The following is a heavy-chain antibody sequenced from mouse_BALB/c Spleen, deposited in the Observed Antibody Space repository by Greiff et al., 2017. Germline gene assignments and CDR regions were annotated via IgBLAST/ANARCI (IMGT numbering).Heavy chain of an antibody. D-gene: IGHD1-1*01. J-gene: IGHJ4*01. V-gene: IGHV2-9*02. Sequence: VQVVESGPGLVAPSQSLSITCTVSGFSLTSYGVHWVRQPPGKGLKWLGVIWAGGSTNYNSALMSRLSISKDNSKSQVFLKMNSLQTDDTAMYYCARDRGYYGSSYAMDYWGQGTSVTVSS. CDR1: GFSLTSYG. CDR3: ARDRGYYGSSYAMDY. CDR2: IWAGGST.